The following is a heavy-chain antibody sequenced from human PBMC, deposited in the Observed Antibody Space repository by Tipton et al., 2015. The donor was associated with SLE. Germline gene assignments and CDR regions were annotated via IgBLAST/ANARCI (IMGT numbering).Heavy chain of an antibody. CDR2: INHSGST. D-gene: IGHD2-8*01. CDR1: GGSFSGYY. CDR3: ARLMATHFDY. J-gene: IGHJ4*02. V-gene: IGHV4-34*01. Sequence: TLSLTCAVYGGSFSGYYWSWIRQPPGEGLEWIGEINHSGSTNYNPSLKSRVTISVDTSKNQFSLKLSSVTAADTAVYYCARLMATHFDYWGQGTLVTVSS.